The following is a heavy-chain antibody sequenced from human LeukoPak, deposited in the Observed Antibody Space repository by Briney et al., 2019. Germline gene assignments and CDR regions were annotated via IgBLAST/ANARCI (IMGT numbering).Heavy chain of an antibody. CDR3: ARDTYCSSTSCYGLYYYYGMDV. Sequence: ASVKVSCKASGYTFTSYGISLVRQAPGQGLEWMAWISAYNGNTNYAQKLQGRVTMTTDTSTSTAYMELRSLRSDDTAVYYCARDTYCSSTSCYGLYYYYGMDVWGQGTTVTVSS. CDR1: GYTFTSYG. V-gene: IGHV1-18*01. J-gene: IGHJ6*02. CDR2: ISAYNGNT. D-gene: IGHD2-2*01.